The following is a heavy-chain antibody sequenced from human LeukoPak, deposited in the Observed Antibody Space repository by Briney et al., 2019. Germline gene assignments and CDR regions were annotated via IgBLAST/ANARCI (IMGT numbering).Heavy chain of an antibody. CDR3: ARDPWQGSTTLH. Sequence: GGSLRLSCAASGFTFSDYYMSWIRQAPGKALEWVSLLYSDDSAYYPDSVKGRFTISRDNSKSTLHLQMDTLRTEDTAMYYCARDPWQGSTTLHWGQGIMVTVSS. CDR2: LYSDDSA. J-gene: IGHJ4*02. D-gene: IGHD1-26*01. V-gene: IGHV3-66*02. CDR1: GFTFSDYY.